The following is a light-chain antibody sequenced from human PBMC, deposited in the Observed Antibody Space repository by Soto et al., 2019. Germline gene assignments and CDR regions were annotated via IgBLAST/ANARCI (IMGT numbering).Light chain of an antibody. CDR3: QQSYSTPPT. CDR1: QMMSRY. J-gene: IGKJ1*01. CDR2: AAS. V-gene: IGKV1-39*01. Sequence: DIQMTQSPSSLSASVGDRVTITCRASQMMSRYLNWYNQKAGRAPKLLISAASNLQTGVPSRVSGSGAWTEFTLTISSLQPEDFATYDCQQSYSTPPTFGQGTKVDIK.